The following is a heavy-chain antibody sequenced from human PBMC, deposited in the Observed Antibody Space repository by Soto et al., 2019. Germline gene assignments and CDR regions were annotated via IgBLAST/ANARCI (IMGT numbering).Heavy chain of an antibody. CDR1: GFTFRAYA. CDR2: ITDSGVST. CDR3: AKIRSDHYYYYVMGV. D-gene: IGHD3-16*02. Sequence: EVQLLESGGGLVQPGGSLRLSCVASGFTFRAYAMSWVRHVPGKGLEWVSAITDSGVSTYYADSVKGRFTISRDNSKNNLVLQMNSLRVEDTSIYFCAKIRSDHYYYYVMGVWGQGTTVTVSS. V-gene: IGHV3-23*01. J-gene: IGHJ6*02.